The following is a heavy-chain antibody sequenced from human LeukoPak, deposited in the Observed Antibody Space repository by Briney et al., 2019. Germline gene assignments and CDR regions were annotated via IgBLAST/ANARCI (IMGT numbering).Heavy chain of an antibody. CDR3: AKEGSIFGVVIRPYYFDY. J-gene: IGHJ4*02. Sequence: GGSLRLSCAASGFTFSSYGMHWVRQAPGKGLEWVAVISYDGSNKYYADSMKGRFTISRDNSKNTLYLQMNSLRAEDTAVYYCAKEGSIFGVVIRPYYFDYWGQGTLVTVSS. CDR1: GFTFSSYG. V-gene: IGHV3-30*18. CDR2: ISYDGSNK. D-gene: IGHD3-3*01.